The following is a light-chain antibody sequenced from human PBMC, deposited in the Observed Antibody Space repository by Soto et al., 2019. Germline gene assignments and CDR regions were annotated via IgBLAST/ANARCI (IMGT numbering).Light chain of an antibody. J-gene: IGKJ1*01. V-gene: IGKV3-20*01. CDR2: GAS. CDR3: QQYGSSPMT. CDR1: QSVSSSY. Sequence: EIVLTQSPGTLSLSPGERATLSCRASQSVSSSYLAWYQQKPGQAPRLLIYGASSRASGIPDRFSGSGSGTDFTLTISRLEPEDFAVYYFQQYGSSPMTFGQGPKVGIK.